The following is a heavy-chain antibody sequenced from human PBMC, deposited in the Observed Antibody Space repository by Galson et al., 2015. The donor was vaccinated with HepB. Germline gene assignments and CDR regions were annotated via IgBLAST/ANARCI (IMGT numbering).Heavy chain of an antibody. J-gene: IGHJ5*02. V-gene: IGHV1-18*01. CDR1: GYTFISHG. D-gene: IGHD6-13*01. Sequence: SVKVSCKSSGYTFISHGISWVRQAPGQGLEWMGWIIPYDGKKNYAQIFQGRVTMTADTPTSTAYMEMRSLRSDDTAVYYWVRVAADLGGFDPWGQGTLVTVSS. CDR2: IIPYDGKK. CDR3: VRVAADLGGFDP.